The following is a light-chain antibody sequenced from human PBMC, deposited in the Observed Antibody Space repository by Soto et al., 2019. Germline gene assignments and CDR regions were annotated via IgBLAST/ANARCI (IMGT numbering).Light chain of an antibody. CDR3: QHYNTWPWT. CDR1: QSVSSY. V-gene: IGKV3-15*01. CDR2: GAS. J-gene: IGKJ1*01. Sequence: EIMLTQSPATLSLSPGERATLSCRASQSVSSYLVWYQHKPGQAPRLLIYGASTRATGSPARFSGSGSGTEFTLTISSLQSEDFAVYYCQHYNTWPWTFGQGTKVDI.